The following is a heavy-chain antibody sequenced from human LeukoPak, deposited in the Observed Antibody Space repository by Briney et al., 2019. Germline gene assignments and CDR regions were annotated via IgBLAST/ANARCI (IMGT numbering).Heavy chain of an antibody. Sequence: SETLSLTCSVSGGSISSYYWSWIRQPPGKGLEWIGYIDYSGSTNYNPSLKSRIIISVDTSKSQFSLKLTSVTAADTAVYYCARDRAGPGGDFWSVFVFDYWGQGTLVTVSS. V-gene: IGHV4-59*01. CDR2: IDYSGST. D-gene: IGHD3-3*01. J-gene: IGHJ4*02. CDR1: GGSISSYY. CDR3: ARDRAGPGGDFWSVFVFDY.